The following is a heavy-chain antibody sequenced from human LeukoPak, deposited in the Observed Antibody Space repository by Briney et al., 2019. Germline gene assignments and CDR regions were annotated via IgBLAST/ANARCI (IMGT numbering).Heavy chain of an antibody. D-gene: IGHD5-18*01. CDR2: IIPIFGTA. CDR1: GGTFSSYA. V-gene: IGHV1-69*05. J-gene: IGHJ5*02. Sequence: SVKVSCKASGGTFSSYAISWVRQAPGQGLEWMGRIIPIFGTANYAQKFQGRVTISTDESTSTAYMELSSLRSEDTAVYYCARDSGYSYGFNWFDPWGQGTLVTVSS. CDR3: ARDSGYSYGFNWFDP.